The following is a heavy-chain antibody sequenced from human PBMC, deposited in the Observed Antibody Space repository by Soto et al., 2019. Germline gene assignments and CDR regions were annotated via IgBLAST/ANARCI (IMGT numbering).Heavy chain of an antibody. CDR2: INHSGST. V-gene: IGHV4-34*01. J-gene: IGHJ5*02. CDR1: GGSFSGYY. Sequence: SETLSLTCAVYGGSFSGYYWSWIRQPPGKGLEWIGEINHSGSTNYNPSLKSRVTISVDTSKNQFSLKLSSVTAADTAVYYCARTFMGSGSYYLNWFDPWGQGTLVTVSS. D-gene: IGHD3-10*01. CDR3: ARTFMGSGSYYLNWFDP.